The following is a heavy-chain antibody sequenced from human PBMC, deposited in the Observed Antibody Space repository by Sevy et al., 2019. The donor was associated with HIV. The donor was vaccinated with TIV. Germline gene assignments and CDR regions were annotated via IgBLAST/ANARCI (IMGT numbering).Heavy chain of an antibody. Sequence: GGSLRLSCAASGFTFSSCAMSWVRQAPGKGLEWVSGISDSGSTTYYADSVKGRFTISRDNSKNTLYLQMNSLRAEDTAVYYCARDRRTLNYYASSGYNYYFDYWGQGTLVTVSS. CDR3: ARDRRTLNYYASSGYNYYFDY. V-gene: IGHV3-23*01. D-gene: IGHD3-22*01. CDR2: ISDSGSTT. J-gene: IGHJ4*02. CDR1: GFTFSSCA.